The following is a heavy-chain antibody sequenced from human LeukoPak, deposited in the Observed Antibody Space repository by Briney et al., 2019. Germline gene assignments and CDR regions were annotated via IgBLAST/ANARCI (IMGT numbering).Heavy chain of an antibody. CDR1: GGSISSSSYY. J-gene: IGHJ5*02. V-gene: IGHV4-61*05. Sequence: SETLSLTCTVSGGSISSSSYYWGWIRQPPGKGLEWIGYIYYSGSTNYNPSLKSRLTISVDTSKNQFSLKLNSVTATDTAVYYCARGANWFDPWGQGTLVTVSS. CDR3: ARGANWFDP. CDR2: IYYSGST.